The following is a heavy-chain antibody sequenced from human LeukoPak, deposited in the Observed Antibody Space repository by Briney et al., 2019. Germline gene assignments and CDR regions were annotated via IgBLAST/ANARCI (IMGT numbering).Heavy chain of an antibody. CDR2: ISAYNGNR. CDR1: GYTFTSYG. V-gene: IGHV1-18*01. J-gene: IGHJ6*03. Sequence: EASVKVSCKASGYTFTSYGISWVQQAPGQGLEWMGWISAYNGNRNYAQKLQGRVTMTTDTSTSPASMERMSLRSDDTAVYYCASGYYDFWSGYDHYYYYMDVWGKGTTVTVSS. D-gene: IGHD3-3*01. CDR3: ASGYYDFWSGYDHYYYYMDV.